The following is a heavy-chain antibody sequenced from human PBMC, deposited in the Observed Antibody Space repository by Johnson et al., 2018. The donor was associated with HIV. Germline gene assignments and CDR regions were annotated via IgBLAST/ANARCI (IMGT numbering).Heavy chain of an antibody. D-gene: IGHD2-8*01. J-gene: IGHJ3*01. CDR1: GFPLNTYS. CDR2: IWYDGSKK. CDR3: AKDPGMVDEGADAFDV. V-gene: IGHV3-33*06. Sequence: QVQLVESGGGVVQPGKSLRLSCVASGFPLNTYSMHWVRQAPGKGLEWLAVIWYDGSKKYYADSVRDRITISRDISENTLYLQMSSLGVEDTAVYYCAKDPGMVDEGADAFDVWGQGTMVIVSS.